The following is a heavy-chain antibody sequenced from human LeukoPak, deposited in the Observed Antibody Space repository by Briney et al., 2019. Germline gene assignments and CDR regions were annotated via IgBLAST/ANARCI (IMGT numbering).Heavy chain of an antibody. D-gene: IGHD3-10*02. CDR2: ISPYNGNT. Sequence: ASVKVSCKASGYAFASYGISWVRQAPGQGPEWMGWISPYNGNTNYAQKSQGRVTMTTDTSTSTAYMELSSLRSEDTAVYYCARDRTRITMFPRGENWFDPWGQGTLVTVSS. CDR1: GYAFASYG. CDR3: ARDRTRITMFPRGENWFDP. V-gene: IGHV1-18*01. J-gene: IGHJ5*02.